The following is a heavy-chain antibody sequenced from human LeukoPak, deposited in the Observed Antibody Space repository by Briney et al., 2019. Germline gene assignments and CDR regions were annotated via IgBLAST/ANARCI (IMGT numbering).Heavy chain of an antibody. CDR3: ARVRHYYGSGSPPSY. CDR2: INPNSGGT. D-gene: IGHD3-10*01. J-gene: IGHJ4*02. Sequence: GASVTVSCKASGYTFTGYYMHWVRQAPGQGLEWMGWINPNSGGTNYAKKFQGRVTMTRDTSISTAYMELSRLRSDDKAVYYCARVRHYYGSGSPPSYWGQGTLVTVSS. V-gene: IGHV1-2*02. CDR1: GYTFTGYY.